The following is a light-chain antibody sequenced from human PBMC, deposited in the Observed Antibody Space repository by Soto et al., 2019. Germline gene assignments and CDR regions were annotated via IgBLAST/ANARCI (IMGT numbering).Light chain of an antibody. J-gene: IGLJ2*01. V-gene: IGLV2-14*01. CDR1: SSDVGGYNY. CDR3: SSYTSSSTVV. CDR2: EVS. Sequence: QSALTQPASVSGSPGQSITISCTGTSSDVGGYNYVSWYQQHPGKAPKLMIYEVSNRPSGVSNRFSGSKSANTASLTISGLHSDDEADYYCSSYTSSSTVVFGGGTKLTVL.